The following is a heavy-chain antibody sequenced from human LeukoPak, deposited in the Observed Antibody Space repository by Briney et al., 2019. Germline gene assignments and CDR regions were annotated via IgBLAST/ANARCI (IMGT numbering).Heavy chain of an antibody. CDR1: GFTFSNYA. CDR3: AKQGAYTTPDHSDY. CDR2: ISGTGGNT. J-gene: IGHJ4*02. V-gene: IGHV3-23*01. D-gene: IGHD2-2*02. Sequence: GGSLRLSCAASGFTFSNYAMSWVRQAPGKGLEWVSTISGTGGNTYYADSVKGRFTISKNISQSTLYLQMNSLRADDTAVYYCAKQGAYTTPDHSDYWGQGTLVAVSS.